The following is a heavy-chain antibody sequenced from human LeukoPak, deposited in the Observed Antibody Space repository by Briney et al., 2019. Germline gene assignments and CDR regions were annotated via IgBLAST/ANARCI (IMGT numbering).Heavy chain of an antibody. CDR2: ISYDGSNK. V-gene: IGHV3-30-3*01. J-gene: IGHJ3*02. D-gene: IGHD6-13*01. Sequence: PGGSLRLSCAASGFTFSSYAMHWVRQAPGKGLEWVAVISYDGSNKYYADSVKGRFTISRDNSKNTLYLQMNSLRAEDTAVYYCARRDSSSWYEDAFHIWGQGTMVTVSS. CDR3: ARRDSSSWYEDAFHI. CDR1: GFTFSSYA.